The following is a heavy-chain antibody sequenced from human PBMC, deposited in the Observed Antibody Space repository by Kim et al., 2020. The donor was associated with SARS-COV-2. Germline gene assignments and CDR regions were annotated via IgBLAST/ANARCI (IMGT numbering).Heavy chain of an antibody. V-gene: IGHV4-39*01. CDR3: ARQSGVVGTPNDAFDS. D-gene: IGHD1-26*01. Sequence: SETLSLTCTVSGDSISSSASCWGWIRQPPGKGLEWIGNLYYTASTYYNPSRKSRVSISVDRSKNQISLKVNSVTAADTAWYYWARQSGVVGTPNDAFDS. CDR2: LYYTAST. CDR1: GDSISSSASC. J-gene: IGHJ3*02.